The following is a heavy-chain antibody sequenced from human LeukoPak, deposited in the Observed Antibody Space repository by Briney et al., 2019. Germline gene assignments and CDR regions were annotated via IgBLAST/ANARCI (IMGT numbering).Heavy chain of an antibody. CDR1: GYTFTSYG. J-gene: IGHJ4*02. V-gene: IGHV1-18*01. D-gene: IGHD6-19*01. Sequence: GASVKVSCKASGYTFTSYGISWVRQAPGQGLEWMGWISAYKGNTNYAQNLQGRVTMTTDISTSTAYMELRSLRSDDTAVYYCARNSHGYSSGWLQFNFDYWGQGTLVTVSS. CDR3: ARNSHGYSSGWLQFNFDY. CDR2: ISAYKGNT.